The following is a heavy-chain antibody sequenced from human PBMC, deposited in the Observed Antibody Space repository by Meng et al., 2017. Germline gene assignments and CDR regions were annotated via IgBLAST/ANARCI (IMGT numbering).Heavy chain of an antibody. D-gene: IGHD3-22*01. J-gene: IGHJ5*02. Sequence: QVPLGQSGAELKYPVASVKVSWKATGSIFASYGIHWVRQAPGQVLEWIGWINSYSGDTNYTQTLQGRVTLTKEPSTSTAYMELRSLRSDDTAVYYCAREERGSGDSWGQGTLVTVSS. CDR3: AREERGSGDS. CDR1: GSIFASYG. V-gene: IGHV1-18*01. CDR2: INSYSGDT.